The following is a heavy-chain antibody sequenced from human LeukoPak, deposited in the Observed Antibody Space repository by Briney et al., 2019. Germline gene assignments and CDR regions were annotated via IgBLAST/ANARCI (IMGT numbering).Heavy chain of an antibody. CDR1: GDSISSGGHS. Sequence: PSETLSLTCTVSGDSISSGGHSWSWIRQHPGKGLKWIGYIYYTATTYYNPSLKSRVTISIDTSKKQFSLNLRSVTAADTAVYYCARTVSGYHLDYWGQGTLVTVSS. V-gene: IGHV4-31*03. J-gene: IGHJ4*02. CDR2: IYYTATT. D-gene: IGHD3-9*01. CDR3: ARTVSGYHLDY.